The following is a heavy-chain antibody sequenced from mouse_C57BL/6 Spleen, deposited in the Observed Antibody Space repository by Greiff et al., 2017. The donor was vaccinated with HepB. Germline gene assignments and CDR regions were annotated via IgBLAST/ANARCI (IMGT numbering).Heavy chain of an antibody. Sequence: EVQLQESGPGFVKPSQSLSLTCSVTGYSITSGYYWNWIRQFPGNKLEWMGYISYDGSNNYNPSLKNRISITRDTSKNQFFLKLNSVTTEDTATYYCARGESRFAYWGQGTLVTVSA. CDR1: GYSITSGYY. J-gene: IGHJ3*01. CDR3: ARGESRFAY. CDR2: ISYDGSN. V-gene: IGHV3-6*01.